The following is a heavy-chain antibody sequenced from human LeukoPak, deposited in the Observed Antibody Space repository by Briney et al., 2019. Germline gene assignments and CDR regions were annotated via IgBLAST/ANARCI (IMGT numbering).Heavy chain of an antibody. V-gene: IGHV4-59*01. CDR2: IYYSGST. D-gene: IGHD3-9*01. CDR3: ARERYHYGMDV. CDR1: GGPISSYY. J-gene: IGHJ6*02. Sequence: SETLSLTCTVSGGPISSYYWSWIRQPPGKGLEWIGYIYYSGSTNYNPSLKSRVTISVDTSKNQFSLKLSSVTAADTAVYYCARERYHYGMDVWGQGTTVTVSS.